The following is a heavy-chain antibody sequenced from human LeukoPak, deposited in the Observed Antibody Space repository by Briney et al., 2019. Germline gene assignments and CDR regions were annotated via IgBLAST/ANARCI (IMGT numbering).Heavy chain of an antibody. Sequence: PGGSLRLSCAASGFTFSDYYMSWVRQAPGKGLEWVSAITGSGGSTYYADSVKGRFSISRDNSKNTLYLHMNSLRAEDTAIYYCAKDRSFEQLVQHDYWGQGTLVTVSS. CDR1: GFTFSDYY. J-gene: IGHJ4*02. CDR3: AKDRSFEQLVQHDY. CDR2: ITGSGGST. D-gene: IGHD6-6*01. V-gene: IGHV3-23*01.